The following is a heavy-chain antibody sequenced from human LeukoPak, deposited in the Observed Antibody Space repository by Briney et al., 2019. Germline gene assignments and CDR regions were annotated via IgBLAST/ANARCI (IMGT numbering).Heavy chain of an antibody. J-gene: IGHJ4*02. D-gene: IGHD6-19*01. V-gene: IGHV1-46*01. CDR2: INPNRVST. CDR3: ARGGGIPEAGAFDY. Sequence: ASVKVSCKASGYTFTSYYIHWVRQAPGQGLEWMGIINPNRVSTSYAQKFQGRVTMTRDTSTSTVYMEMSSLRSEDTAVYYCARGGGIPEAGAFDYWGQGTLVTVSS. CDR1: GYTFTSYY.